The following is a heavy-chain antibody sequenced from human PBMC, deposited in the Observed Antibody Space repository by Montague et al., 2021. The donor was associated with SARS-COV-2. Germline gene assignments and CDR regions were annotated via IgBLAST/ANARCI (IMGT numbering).Heavy chain of an antibody. CDR3: ARRYDFYRAEAFDV. CDR1: GFSLNTDGVG. D-gene: IGHD3-3*01. Sequence: PALVKPTQTLTLTCVFSGFSLNTDGVGVAWIRRPPGKALEWFALIYWDGDQRYSPSLKTRVTITKDTSRNRVVLTMTNLDPVDTATYYCARRYDFYRAEAFDVWGQGTMVTVSS. CDR2: IYWDGDQ. J-gene: IGHJ3*01. V-gene: IGHV2-5*02.